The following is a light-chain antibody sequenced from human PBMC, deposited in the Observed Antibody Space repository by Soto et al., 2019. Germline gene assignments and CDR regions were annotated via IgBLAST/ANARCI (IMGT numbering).Light chain of an antibody. CDR2: AAS. CDR1: QGISNY. CDR3: QKYNSALWT. J-gene: IGKJ1*01. V-gene: IGKV1-27*01. Sequence: DIQMTQSPSSLSASVGDSVTITCRASQGISNYLAWYQQKPGTVPKLLIYAASTLQSGVPSRFSGSGSGTDFTLTISSLQPEDVATYYCQKYNSALWTFGQGTKVEIK.